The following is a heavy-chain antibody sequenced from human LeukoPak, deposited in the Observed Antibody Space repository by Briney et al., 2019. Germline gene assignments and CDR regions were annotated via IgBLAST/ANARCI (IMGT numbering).Heavy chain of an antibody. CDR1: GGSISSYY. D-gene: IGHD1-1*01. V-gene: IGHV4-4*07. CDR3: ARVQNNWNDLREYNWFDP. Sequence: KPSETLSLTCTVSGGSISSYYWSWIRQPAGKGLEWIGRIYTSGSTNYSPSLKSRVTMSVDTSKNQFSLKLSSVTAADTAVYYCARVQNNWNDLREYNWFDPWGQGTLVTVSS. CDR2: IYTSGST. J-gene: IGHJ5*02.